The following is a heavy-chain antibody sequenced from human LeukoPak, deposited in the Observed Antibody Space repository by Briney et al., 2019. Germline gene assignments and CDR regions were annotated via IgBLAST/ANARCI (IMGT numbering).Heavy chain of an antibody. D-gene: IGHD1-14*01. CDR2: IRYDGSNK. CDR1: GFTFSSYG. V-gene: IGHV3-30*02. J-gene: IGHJ4*02. CDR3: ATDTIRD. Sequence: QSGGSLRLSCAASGFTFSSYGMHWVRQAPGKGLEWVAFIRYDGSNKYYADPVKGRFTISRDNSKNTLYLQMNSLRAEDTAVYYCATDTIRDWGQGTPVTVST.